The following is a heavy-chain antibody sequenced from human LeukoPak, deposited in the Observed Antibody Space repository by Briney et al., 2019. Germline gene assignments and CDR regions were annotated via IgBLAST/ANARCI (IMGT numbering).Heavy chain of an antibody. J-gene: IGHJ4*02. Sequence: GGSLRLSCTVSGFTVSSNSMSWVRQAPGKGLEWVSFIYSGGNTHYSDSVRGRFTISRDNSKSILSLQMNSLRAEDTAIYYCATYRQVLLPFESWGQGTLVTVSS. D-gene: IGHD5-18*01. CDR1: GFTVSSNS. V-gene: IGHV3-53*01. CDR2: IYSGGNT. CDR3: ATYRQVLLPFES.